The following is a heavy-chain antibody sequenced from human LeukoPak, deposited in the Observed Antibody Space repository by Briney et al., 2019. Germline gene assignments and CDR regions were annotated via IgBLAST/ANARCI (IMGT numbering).Heavy chain of an antibody. CDR2: IWYDGSNK. Sequence: GGSLRLSCGASGFTFNTYSMHWVRQAPGKGLEWVAVIWYDGSNKYYADSVKGRFTISRDNSKNTLYLQMNSLRAEDTAVYYCARDAQYSSGWYDDYWGQGTLVTVSS. V-gene: IGHV3-33*08. CDR3: ARDAQYSSGWYDDY. D-gene: IGHD6-19*01. J-gene: IGHJ4*02. CDR1: GFTFNTYS.